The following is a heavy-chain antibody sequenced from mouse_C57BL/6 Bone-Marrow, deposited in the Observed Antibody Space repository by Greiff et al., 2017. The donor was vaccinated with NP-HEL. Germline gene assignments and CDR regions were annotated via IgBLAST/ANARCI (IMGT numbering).Heavy chain of an antibody. CDR1: GYTFTSYW. J-gene: IGHJ2*01. Sequence: QLQQPGAELVRPGSSVKLSCKASGYTFTSYWMDWVKQRPGQGLEWIGNIYPSDSETHYNQKFKDKATLTVDKSSSTAYMQLSSLTSEDSAVYYCARGRPFDYWGQGTTLTVSS. D-gene: IGHD3-2*02. CDR2: IYPSDSET. V-gene: IGHV1-61*01. CDR3: ARGRPFDY.